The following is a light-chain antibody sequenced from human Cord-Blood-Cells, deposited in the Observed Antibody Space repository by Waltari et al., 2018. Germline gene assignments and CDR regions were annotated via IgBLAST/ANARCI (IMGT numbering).Light chain of an antibody. V-gene: IGLV2-14*01. CDR3: SSYTSSSTPYV. J-gene: IGLJ1*01. Sequence: QSALTQPASVSGSPGQSLTISRTGPSSHVGGYNFVSWYQQHPGKAPKLMIYEVSNRPSGVSNRFSGSKSGNTASLTISGLQAEDEADYYCSSYTSSSTPYVFGTGTKVTVL. CDR1: SSHVGGYNF. CDR2: EVS.